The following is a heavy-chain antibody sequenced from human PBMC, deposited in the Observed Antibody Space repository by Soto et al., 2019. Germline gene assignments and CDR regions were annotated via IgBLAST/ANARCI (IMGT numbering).Heavy chain of an antibody. CDR3: AKRSSSSTFDY. CDR1: GFTFSSYA. J-gene: IGHJ4*02. D-gene: IGHD6-6*01. CDR2: ISGSDDST. Sequence: EVQLLESGGGLVQPGESLRLSCAASGFTFSSYAMSWVRQAPGKGLEWVSVISGSDDSTYYADSVKGRFTISRDNSKNTRYLQMNSLRAEDRAVYYCAKRSSSSTFDYWGQGTLVTVSS. V-gene: IGHV3-23*01.